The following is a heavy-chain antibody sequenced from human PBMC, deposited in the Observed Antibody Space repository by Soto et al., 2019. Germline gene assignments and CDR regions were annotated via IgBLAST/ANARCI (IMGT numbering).Heavy chain of an antibody. CDR1: GYTFTSYG. CDR3: ARYRNILWWSHPFDI. D-gene: IGHD2-21*01. V-gene: IGHV1-18*01. Sequence: ASVKVSGKASGYTFTSYGISWVRQAPGQGLEWMGWISAYNGNTNYAQKFQGRVTITADESTSTAYMELSSLRSEDTAVYYCARYRNILWWSHPFDIWGQGTMVTVSS. J-gene: IGHJ3*02. CDR2: ISAYNGNT.